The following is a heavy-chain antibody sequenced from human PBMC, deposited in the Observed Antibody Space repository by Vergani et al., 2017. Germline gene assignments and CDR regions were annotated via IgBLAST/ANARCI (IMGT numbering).Heavy chain of an antibody. CDR2: VKGKTDGGTR. D-gene: IGHD2-15*01. J-gene: IGHJ4*02. V-gene: IGHV3-15*01. Sequence: EVQLVESGGGLVTPGGSLRLSCAASGFTFSNAWLRWVRQAPGKGLEWVGRVKGKTDGGTRDFDAPVKGTFSISRDDSKTTVYLQMNSLRTEDTAVYLCTVGTGRSDFDYWGQGTLVTVSS. CDR1: GFTFSNAW. CDR3: TVGTGRSDFDY.